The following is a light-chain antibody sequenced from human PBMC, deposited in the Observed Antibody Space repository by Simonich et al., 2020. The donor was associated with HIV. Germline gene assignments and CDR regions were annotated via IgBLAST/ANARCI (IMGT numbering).Light chain of an antibody. CDR1: NSDVGNYNL. V-gene: IGLV2-23*01. CDR2: EGT. Sequence: QSALTQPASVSGSPGQSITISCTGTNSDVGNYNLVSWYQQHPGKAPKLMIYEGTNRPSWVSNRFSGSKSGNTASLTISGLQAEDEADYYCCSYVDSNTLVFGGGTELTVL. CDR3: CSYVDSNTLV. J-gene: IGLJ2*01.